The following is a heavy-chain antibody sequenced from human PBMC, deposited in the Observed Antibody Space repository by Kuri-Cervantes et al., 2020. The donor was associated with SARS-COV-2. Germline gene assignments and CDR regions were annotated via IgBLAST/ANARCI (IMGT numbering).Heavy chain of an antibody. D-gene: IGHD3-10*01. CDR1: GDSVSSNTAA. J-gene: IGHJ6*02. Sequence: LRLSCAISGDSVSSNTAAWNWIRQSPSRGLEWLGRTYYRSKWYNDYAVSVKSRITINPDTSKNQFSLHLNSVTPEDTAVYYCARVHPGPEFHYGMDVWGQGTTVTVSS. CDR2: TYYRSKWYN. CDR3: ARVHPGPEFHYGMDV. V-gene: IGHV6-1*01.